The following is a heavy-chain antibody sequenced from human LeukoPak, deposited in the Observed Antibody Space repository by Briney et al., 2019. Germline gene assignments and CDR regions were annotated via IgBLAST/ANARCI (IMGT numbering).Heavy chain of an antibody. J-gene: IGHJ4*02. CDR2: IYSGGST. V-gene: IGHV3-53*04. Sequence: PGGSLRLSCAASGFTVSSNYMSWVRQAPGKGLEWVSVIYSGGSTYYADSVKGRFTISRHNSKNTLYLQMNSLRAEDTAVYYCARDGGGSISGDLVWGQGTLVTVSS. CDR1: GFTVSSNY. D-gene: IGHD6-13*01. CDR3: ARDGGGSISGDLV.